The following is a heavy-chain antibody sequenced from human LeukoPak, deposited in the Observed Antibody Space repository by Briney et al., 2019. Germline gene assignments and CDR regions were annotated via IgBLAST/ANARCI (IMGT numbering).Heavy chain of an antibody. CDR2: INSDGSST. CDR1: GFTFSSYW. D-gene: IGHD3-22*01. V-gene: IGHV3-74*01. CDR3: ARDYYDSSGYYNWFDP. Sequence: GGSLRLSCAASGFTFSSYWMHWVRQAPGKGLMWVSRINSDGSSTSYADSVKGRFTISRDNAKNTLYLQMNSLRAEDTAVYYCARDYYDSSGYYNWFDPWGQGTLVTVSS. J-gene: IGHJ5*02.